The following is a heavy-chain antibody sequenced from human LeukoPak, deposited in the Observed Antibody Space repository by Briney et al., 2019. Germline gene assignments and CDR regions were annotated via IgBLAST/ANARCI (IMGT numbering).Heavy chain of an antibody. J-gene: IGHJ1*01. V-gene: IGHV1-69*01. Sequence: GASVKVSCKASGGTFSSYAISWVRQAPGQGLEWMGGIIPMFGTAKYAQKFQGRVTITADESTSTAYMELRSLRSEDTAVYYCARDSSEFRSLIPHWGQGTLVTVSS. CDR3: ARDSSEFRSLIPH. CDR2: IIPMFGTA. CDR1: GGTFSSYA. D-gene: IGHD2-21*01.